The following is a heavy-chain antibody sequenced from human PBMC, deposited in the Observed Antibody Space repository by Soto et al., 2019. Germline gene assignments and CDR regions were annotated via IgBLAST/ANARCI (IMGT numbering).Heavy chain of an antibody. CDR1: GFTFSSYA. V-gene: IGHV3-30-3*01. CDR3: ARGDIVVVTASTTY. D-gene: IGHD2-21*02. Sequence: GGSLRFSCAASGFTFSSYAMHWVRQAPGKGLEWVAVISYDGSNKYYADSVKGRFTISRDNSKNTLYLQMNSLRAEDTAVYYCARGDIVVVTASTTYWGQGTLVTVSS. CDR2: ISYDGSNK. J-gene: IGHJ4*02.